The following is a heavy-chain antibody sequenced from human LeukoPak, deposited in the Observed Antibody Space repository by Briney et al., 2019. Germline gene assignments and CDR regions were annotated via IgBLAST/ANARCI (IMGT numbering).Heavy chain of an antibody. CDR1: GGSFSGYY. J-gene: IGHJ6*02. V-gene: IGHV4-34*01. Sequence: PSETLSLTCAVYGGSFSGYYWSWIRQPPGKGLEWIGEINHSGSTNYNPSLKSRVTISVDTSKNQFSLKLSSVTAADTAVYYCARLNLVGATLYGMDVWGQGTTVTVSS. D-gene: IGHD1-26*01. CDR3: ARLNLVGATLYGMDV. CDR2: INHSGST.